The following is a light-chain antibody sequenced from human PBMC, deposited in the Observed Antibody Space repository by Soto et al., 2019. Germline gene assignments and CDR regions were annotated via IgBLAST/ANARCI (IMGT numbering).Light chain of an antibody. CDR2: EVS. CDR3: TLYTRDTALV. V-gene: IGLV2-14*01. CDR1: SSDVGTYNY. Sequence: QSALTQPASVSGSPGQSITISCTGTSSDVGTYNYVSWYQHHPGKAPKLIIYEVSNRPSGVSNRFSGSKSGSTASLTISGPQAEDEADYHCTLYTRDTALVFGTGTKLTVL. J-gene: IGLJ1*01.